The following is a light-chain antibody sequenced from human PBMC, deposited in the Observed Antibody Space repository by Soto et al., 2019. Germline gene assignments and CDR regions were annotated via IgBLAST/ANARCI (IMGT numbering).Light chain of an antibody. Sequence: EIVLTQSPGTLSLSPGERATLSCRASQSVGSNYLAWYQQKPGQAPRLLIYAASSRASDIPDRFSGRGSGTDFTLTISRLDPEDFAVYYCQQYGSSPPYTFGQGTKLEI. J-gene: IGKJ2*01. CDR1: QSVGSNY. V-gene: IGKV3-20*01. CDR2: AAS. CDR3: QQYGSSPPYT.